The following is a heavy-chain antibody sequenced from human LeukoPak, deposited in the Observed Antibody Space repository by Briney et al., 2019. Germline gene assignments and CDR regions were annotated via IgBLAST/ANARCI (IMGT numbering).Heavy chain of an antibody. V-gene: IGHV1-46*01. CDR3: ARGAPPIAVAPNWFDP. Sequence: ASVKVSCKASGYTFTSYYMHWVRQAPGQGLEWMGIINPSGGSTSYAQKFQGRVTMTRDTSTSTVYMELSSLRSEDTAVYYCARGAPPIAVAPNWFDPWGQGTLVTVSS. CDR2: INPSGGST. J-gene: IGHJ5*02. CDR1: GYTFTSYY. D-gene: IGHD6-19*01.